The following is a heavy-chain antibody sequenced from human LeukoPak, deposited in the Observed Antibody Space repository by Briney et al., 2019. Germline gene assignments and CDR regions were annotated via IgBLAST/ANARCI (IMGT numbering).Heavy chain of an antibody. CDR2: INPISGGT. CDR3: ARFVVVVPAAFFDY. J-gene: IGHJ4*02. D-gene: IGHD2-2*01. CDR1: GYTFTGYY. Sequence: ASVKVSCKASGYTFTGYYMHWVRQAPGQGLEWTGRINPISGGTNYAQKFQGRVTMTRDTSISTAYMELSRLKSDDTAVYYCARFVVVVPAAFFDYWGQGTLVTVSS. V-gene: IGHV1-2*06.